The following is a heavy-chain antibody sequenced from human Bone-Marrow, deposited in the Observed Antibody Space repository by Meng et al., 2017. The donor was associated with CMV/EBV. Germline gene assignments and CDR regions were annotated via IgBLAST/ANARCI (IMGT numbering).Heavy chain of an antibody. D-gene: IGHD3-3*01. V-gene: IGHV5-51*01. J-gene: IGHJ4*02. CDR3: ARHYNGAGYLEWFFDY. CDR2: TKPGDSEI. CDR1: GYSFTNYW. Sequence: GESLKISCKADGYSFTNYWIGWVRQMPGKGLEWMGITKPGDSEIQYSPSFQGQVTISADKSISTAYLQWGSLRASDTAMYYCARHYNGAGYLEWFFDYWGQGTLVTVS.